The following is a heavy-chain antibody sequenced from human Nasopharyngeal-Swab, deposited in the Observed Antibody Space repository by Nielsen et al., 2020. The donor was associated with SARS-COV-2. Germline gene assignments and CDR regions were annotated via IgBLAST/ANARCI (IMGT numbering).Heavy chain of an antibody. J-gene: IGHJ6*02. CDR1: GDSVSRNNAA. CDR3: ARDRGALNV. V-gene: IGHV6-1*01. CDR2: TYYRSQLYS. Sequence: SETLSLTCAISGDSVSRNNAAWNWIRQSPSRGLEWLGRTYYRSQLYSDYAVSVKSRITINPDTAKNQFSLQLNSVTPEDTAVYYCARDRGALNVWGQGTTVTVSS. D-gene: IGHD3-10*01.